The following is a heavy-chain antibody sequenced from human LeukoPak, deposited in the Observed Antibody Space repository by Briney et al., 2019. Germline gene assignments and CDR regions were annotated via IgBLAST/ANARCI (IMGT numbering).Heavy chain of an antibody. CDR1: GFIFSSYG. CDR3: AKEYDILTGYYAFDI. CDR2: LRYDGSNK. Sequence: GGSLRLSCAASGFIFSSYGMHWVRQAPGKGLEWVAFLRYDGSNKYYADSVKGRFTISRDNSKNTLYLQMNSLRAEDTAVYYCAKEYDILTGYYAFDIWGQGTMVTVSS. V-gene: IGHV3-30*02. D-gene: IGHD3-9*01. J-gene: IGHJ3*02.